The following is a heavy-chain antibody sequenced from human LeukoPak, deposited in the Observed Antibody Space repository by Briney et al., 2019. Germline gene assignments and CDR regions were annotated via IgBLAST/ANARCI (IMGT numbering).Heavy chain of an antibody. CDR1: GFTVSSNY. Sequence: PGGSLRLSCAASGFTVSSNYMSWVRQAPGKGLEWIGEINHSGSTNYNPSLKSRVSISLDTSRTQFFLKLTSVTAADTAVYYCARAPIVVVLPGGYYYGLDVWGQGTTVTVSS. D-gene: IGHD2-2*01. V-gene: IGHV4-34*01. CDR2: INHSGST. CDR3: ARAPIVVVLPGGYYYGLDV. J-gene: IGHJ6*02.